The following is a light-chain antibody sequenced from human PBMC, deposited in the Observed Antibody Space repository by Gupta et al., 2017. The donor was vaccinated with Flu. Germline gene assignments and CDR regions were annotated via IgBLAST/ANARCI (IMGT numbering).Light chain of an antibody. Sequence: QTVVTQEPSFSVSPGGTVTLTCGFNSGSVSTTNYASWYQQTPGQTPRTLIYGTNFRSSGVPARFSASILGTTAALTITGAQADDESDYYCTQYLHNDIWVFGGGTKLTV. CDR3: TQYLHNDIWV. CDR2: GTN. CDR1: SGSVSTTNY. J-gene: IGLJ3*02. V-gene: IGLV8-61*01.